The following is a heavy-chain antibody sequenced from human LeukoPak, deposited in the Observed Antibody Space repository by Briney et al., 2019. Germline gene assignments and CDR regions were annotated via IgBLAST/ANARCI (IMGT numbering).Heavy chain of an antibody. J-gene: IGHJ4*02. CDR2: ISWNSGSI. V-gene: IGHV3-9*01. D-gene: IGHD1-26*01. CDR3: AKGVGGSSTGLVYFDY. Sequence: PGGSLRLSCAASGFTFDDYAMHWVRQAPGKGLEWVSGISWNSGSIGYADSVKGRFTISRGNAKNSLYLQMNSLRAEDTALYYCAKGVGGSSTGLVYFDYWGQGTLVTVSS. CDR1: GFTFDDYA.